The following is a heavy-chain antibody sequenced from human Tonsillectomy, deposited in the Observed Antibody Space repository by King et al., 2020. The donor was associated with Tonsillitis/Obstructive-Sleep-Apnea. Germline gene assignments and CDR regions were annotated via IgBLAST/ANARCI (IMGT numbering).Heavy chain of an antibody. CDR2: IITILDIT. CDR3: ARDRGAEGDGYSFFDS. Sequence: QLVQSGAEVKKPGSSVKVSCKASGGTFSTYTISWVRQAPGQGLEWMGRIITILDITKYEQNFQGRVTITAEKATNKDSMELSSLRSEYTAVYYCARDRGAEGDGYSFFDSWGQGTLVTVSS. J-gene: IGHJ4*02. CDR1: GGTFSTYT. D-gene: IGHD5-24*01. V-gene: IGHV1-69*09.